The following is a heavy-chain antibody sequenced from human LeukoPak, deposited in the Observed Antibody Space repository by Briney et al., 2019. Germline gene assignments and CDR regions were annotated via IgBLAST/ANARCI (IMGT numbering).Heavy chain of an antibody. CDR2: IYYSGST. J-gene: IGHJ6*03. D-gene: IGHD3-3*01. Sequence: SETLSLTCTVSGGSISSYYWSWIRQPPGKGLEWIGYIYYSGSTNYNPSLKSRVTISVDTSKNQFSLKLSSVTAADTAVYYCAREIAGDDFWCGYCCYMDVWGKGTTVTVSS. CDR3: AREIAGDDFWCGYCCYMDV. V-gene: IGHV4-59*01. CDR1: GGSISSYY.